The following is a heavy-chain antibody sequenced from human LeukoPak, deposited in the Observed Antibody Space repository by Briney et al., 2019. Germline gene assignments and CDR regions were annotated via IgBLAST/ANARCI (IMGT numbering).Heavy chain of an antibody. D-gene: IGHD2-15*01. Sequence: PGGSLRLSCAASGFTFSSYAMSWVRQAPGKGLEWVSAISGSGGSTYYADSVKGRFTISRDNSKNTLYLQMNSLRAEDTAVYYFAKDRGYCSGGSCYSEDFDYWGQGTLVTVSS. V-gene: IGHV3-23*01. CDR2: ISGSGGST. J-gene: IGHJ4*02. CDR3: AKDRGYCSGGSCYSEDFDY. CDR1: GFTFSSYA.